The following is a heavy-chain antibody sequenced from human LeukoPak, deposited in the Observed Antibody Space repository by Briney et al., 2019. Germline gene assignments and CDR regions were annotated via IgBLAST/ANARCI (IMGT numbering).Heavy chain of an antibody. Sequence: HPGGSLRLSCAASGFTFGTYSMNWVRQAPGKGLEWVAVISYDGSNKYYADSVKGRFTISRDNSKNTLYLQMNSLRAEDTAVYYCASDYSYGPGGYGMDVWGQGTTVTVSS. CDR3: ASDYSYGPGGYGMDV. CDR2: ISYDGSNK. J-gene: IGHJ6*02. D-gene: IGHD5-18*01. V-gene: IGHV3-30*03. CDR1: GFTFGTYS.